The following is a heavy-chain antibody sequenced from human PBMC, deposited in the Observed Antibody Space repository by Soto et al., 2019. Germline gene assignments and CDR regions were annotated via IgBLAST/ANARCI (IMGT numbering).Heavy chain of an antibody. CDR1: GYTFTSHG. J-gene: IGHJ6*02. CDR2: INPDNGNV. V-gene: IGHV1-18*01. CDR3: ARDEYSSGWGAV. D-gene: IGHD6-19*01. Sequence: QVQLVQSGAEVKEPGASVKVSCKTSGYTFTSHGLSWVRHTPGQGLEWMGWINPDNGNVKYAQNLQGRIIKTTDTSTNTGQMELRSLRSEDAAVYYCARDEYSSGWGAVWGQGTTVTVSS.